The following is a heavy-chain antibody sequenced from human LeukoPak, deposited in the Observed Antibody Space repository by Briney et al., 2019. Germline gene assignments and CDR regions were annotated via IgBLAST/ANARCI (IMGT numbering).Heavy chain of an antibody. V-gene: IGHV1-18*01. CDR2: ISAYNGNT. D-gene: IGHD5-24*01. CDR3: ARGDGYNWGFYYFDY. Sequence: GASVKVSCKASGYTFTSYGISWVRQAPGQGLEWMGWISAYNGNTNYAQKFQGRVTITADKSTSTAYMELSSLRSEDTAVYYCARGDGYNWGFYYFDYWGQGTLVTVSS. J-gene: IGHJ4*02. CDR1: GYTFTSYG.